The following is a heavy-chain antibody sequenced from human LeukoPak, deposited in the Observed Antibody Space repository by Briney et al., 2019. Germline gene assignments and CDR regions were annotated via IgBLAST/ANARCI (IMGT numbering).Heavy chain of an antibody. CDR2: INPNSGGT. V-gene: IGHV1-2*02. CDR1: GYTFTGYY. CDR3: ARDAPHRGYCSSTSCYFRAFDI. Sequence: ASVKVSCKASGYTFTGYYMHWVRQAPGQGLEWMGWINPNSGGTNYAQKFQGRVTMTRDTSISTAYMELSRLRSDDTAVYYCARDAPHRGYCSSTSCYFRAFDIWGQGTMVTVSS. D-gene: IGHD2-2*01. J-gene: IGHJ3*02.